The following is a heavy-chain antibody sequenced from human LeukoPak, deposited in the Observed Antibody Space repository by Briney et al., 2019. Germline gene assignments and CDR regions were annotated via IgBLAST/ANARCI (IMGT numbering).Heavy chain of an antibody. CDR1: GFTFSSHW. Sequence: GGSLRLSCAASGFTFSSHWMHWVRQAPGKGLVWVSRIKGDGSSPTYADSVKGRFTISRDNAKNTLYLQMNGLRAEDTAVYYCVRVRPRVEATNDAFDIWGQGTMVTVSS. V-gene: IGHV3-74*01. J-gene: IGHJ3*02. CDR3: VRVRPRVEATNDAFDI. D-gene: IGHD1-26*01. CDR2: IKGDGSSP.